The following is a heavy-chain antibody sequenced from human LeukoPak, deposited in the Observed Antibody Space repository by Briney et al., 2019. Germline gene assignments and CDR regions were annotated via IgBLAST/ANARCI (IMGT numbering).Heavy chain of an antibody. V-gene: IGHV3-30*04. D-gene: IGHD1-26*01. CDR2: ISYDGSNK. Sequence: PGGSLRLSCAASGFTFSSYAMHWVRQAPGKGLEWVAVISYDGSNKYYADSVKGRFTISRDNSKNTLYPQMNSLRAEDTAVYYCASSEWELLDYWGQGTLVTVSS. CDR1: GFTFSSYA. CDR3: ASSEWELLDY. J-gene: IGHJ4*02.